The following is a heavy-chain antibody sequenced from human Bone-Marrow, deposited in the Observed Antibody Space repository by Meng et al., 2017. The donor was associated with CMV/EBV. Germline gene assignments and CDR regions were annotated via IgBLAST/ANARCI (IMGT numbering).Heavy chain of an antibody. CDR3: ASETAGTYYFDY. V-gene: IGHV3-21*01. CDR2: ISGSSSYI. CDR1: GFTFSSYS. Sequence: GGSLRLSCAASGFTFSSYSMNWVRQAPGKGLEWVSSISGSSSYIYYADSVKGRFTISRDNAKNSLYLQMNSLRAEDTAVYYCASETAGTYYFDYWGQGTLVTVSS. J-gene: IGHJ4*02. D-gene: IGHD6-13*01.